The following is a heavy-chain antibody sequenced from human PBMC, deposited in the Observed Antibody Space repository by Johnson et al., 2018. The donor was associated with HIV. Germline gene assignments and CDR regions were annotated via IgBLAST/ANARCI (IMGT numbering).Heavy chain of an antibody. V-gene: IGHV3-20*04. Sequence: VQLVESGGSVVRPGGSLRLSCAASGFTFDNFAMSWVRQAPGKGLEWVSGINWNGGSTGYADSVKGRFTISRDNAKNSLHLQMNSLRAEDTAFYYCAGDRRNRQGQRLDAFDIWGQGTMVIVSS. CDR1: GFTFDNFA. CDR3: AGDRRNRQGQRLDAFDI. J-gene: IGHJ3*02. D-gene: IGHD2/OR15-2a*01. CDR2: INWNGGST.